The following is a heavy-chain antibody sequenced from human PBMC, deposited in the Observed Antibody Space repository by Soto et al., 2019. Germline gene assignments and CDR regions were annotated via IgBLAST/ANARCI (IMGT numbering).Heavy chain of an antibody. CDR2: INAGNGNT. D-gene: IGHD6-13*01. CDR3: ATGAAAGTAGYY. V-gene: IGHV1-3*01. CDR1: GYTFTSYA. J-gene: IGHJ4*02. Sequence: GASVKVSCKASGYTFTSYAMHWVRQAPGQRLEWMGWINAGNGNTKYSQKFQGRVTITRDTSASTAYMELSSLRSEDTAVYYCATGAAAGTAGYYWGQGTLVTVSS.